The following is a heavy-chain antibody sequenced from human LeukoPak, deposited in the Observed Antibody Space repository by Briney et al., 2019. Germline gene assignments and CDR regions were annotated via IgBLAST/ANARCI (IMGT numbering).Heavy chain of an antibody. CDR2: IYYSGST. CDR3: ARGHSYGYRVAFDI. Sequence: SETLSLTCTVSGGSISSSSYYWGWIRQPPGKGPEWIGYIYYSGSTNYNPSLKSRVTISVDTSKNQFSLKLSSVTAADTAVYYCARGHSYGYRVAFDIWGQGTMVTVSS. J-gene: IGHJ3*02. CDR1: GGSISSSSYY. V-gene: IGHV4-61*05. D-gene: IGHD5-18*01.